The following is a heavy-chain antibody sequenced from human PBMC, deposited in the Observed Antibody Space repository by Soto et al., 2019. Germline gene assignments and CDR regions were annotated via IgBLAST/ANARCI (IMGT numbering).Heavy chain of an antibody. Sequence: SQTLSLTCVGSGDTVSTNSVAWNWVRQSPSRGLEWLGRTYYRSRWYSDYAVSVRSRIDINADTSKNQVSLQLNSVTPEDTAVYYCARSEEDSDYYYYGMDVWGQGTTVTVSS. CDR3: ARSEEDSDYYYYGMDV. J-gene: IGHJ6*02. V-gene: IGHV6-1*01. CDR1: GDTVSTNSVA. CDR2: TYYRSRWYS. D-gene: IGHD2-15*01.